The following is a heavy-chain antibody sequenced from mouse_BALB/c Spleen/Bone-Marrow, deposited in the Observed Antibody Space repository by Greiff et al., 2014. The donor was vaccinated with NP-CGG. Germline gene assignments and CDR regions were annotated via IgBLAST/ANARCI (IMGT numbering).Heavy chain of an antibody. J-gene: IGHJ2*01. CDR2: IDPANGNT. Sequence: VQLQQSGAELVKPGASVRLSCTASGFNIKDTYIHWAKQRPEQVLEWIGRIDPANGNTKYDPKFQGKATITADTSSNTAYLQLSSLTSEDTAVYYCASYYYGYYFDYWGQGTTLTVSS. CDR3: ASYYYGYYFDY. CDR1: GFNIKDTY. V-gene: IGHV14-3*02. D-gene: IGHD1-1*01.